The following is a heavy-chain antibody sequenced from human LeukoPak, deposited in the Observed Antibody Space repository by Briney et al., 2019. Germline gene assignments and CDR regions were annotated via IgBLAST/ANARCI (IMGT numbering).Heavy chain of an antibody. CDR1: GGSISNYY. CDR3: ARQDIVLMVYALFDY. Sequence: SETLSLSCTVSGGSISNYYWSWIRQPPGKGLEWIGYIYYSGSTDYNPSLKSRVTMSVDTSKNQFSLKLSSVTAADTAVYYCARQDIVLMVYALFDYWGQGTLVTVSS. J-gene: IGHJ4*02. D-gene: IGHD2-8*01. CDR2: IYYSGST. V-gene: IGHV4-59*08.